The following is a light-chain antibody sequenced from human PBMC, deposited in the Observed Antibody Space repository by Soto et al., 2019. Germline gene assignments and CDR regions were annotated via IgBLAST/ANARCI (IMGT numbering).Light chain of an antibody. CDR3: QQYGGSPRT. CDR2: GAS. CDR1: QSIKSNS. Sequence: EIVLTQSPGTVCLSPGERATLSCRASQSIKSNSLAWYQQRPGQAPRLLIYGASSRATGIPDRFSGSGSGTDFTLTISRLEPEDFAVYYCQQYGGSPRTFGQGTKVEIK. J-gene: IGKJ1*01. V-gene: IGKV3-20*01.